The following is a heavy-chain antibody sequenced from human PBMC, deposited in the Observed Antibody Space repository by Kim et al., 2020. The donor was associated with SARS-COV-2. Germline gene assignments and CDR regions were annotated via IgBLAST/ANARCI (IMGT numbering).Heavy chain of an antibody. CDR2: IYYSGST. CDR1: GGSISSSSYY. V-gene: IGHV4-39*02. D-gene: IGHD6-13*01. CDR3: AKEIAGIAAADDAFDI. J-gene: IGHJ3*02. Sequence: SETLSLTCTVSGGSISSSSYYWGWIRQPPGKGLEWIGSIYYSGSTYYNPSLKSRVTISVETSKNQFSLKLSSVTAADTAVYYCAKEIAGIAAADDAFDIWGQGTMVTVSS.